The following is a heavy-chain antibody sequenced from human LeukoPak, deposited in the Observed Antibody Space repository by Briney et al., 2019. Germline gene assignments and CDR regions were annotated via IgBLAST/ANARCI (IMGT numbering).Heavy chain of an antibody. J-gene: IGHJ4*02. CDR2: ISGSGGST. Sequence: GGSLRLSCAASGFTFSSYGMSWVRQAPGKGLEWVSAISGSGGSTYYADSVKGRFTISRDNSKNTLYLQMNSLRAEDTAVYYCAKGGGAGGSGSYPVWGQGTLVTVSS. CDR3: AKGGGAGGSGSYPV. D-gene: IGHD3-10*01. V-gene: IGHV3-23*01. CDR1: GFTFSSYG.